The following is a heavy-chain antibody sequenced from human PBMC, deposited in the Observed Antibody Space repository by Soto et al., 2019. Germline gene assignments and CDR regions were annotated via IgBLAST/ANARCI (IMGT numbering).Heavy chain of an antibody. J-gene: IGHJ4*02. D-gene: IGHD3-22*01. CDR3: AKEQGMITMITNYFDY. Sequence: GGSLRLSCAVSGFTFRTYGMSWVRQAPGKGLEWVSGISGNGDKTYYADSVKGRFTISRDNSKNTLYLQMNSLRAEDTAVYYCAKEQGMITMITNYFDYWGQGTLVTVSS. CDR2: ISGNGDKT. CDR1: GFTFRTYG. V-gene: IGHV3-23*01.